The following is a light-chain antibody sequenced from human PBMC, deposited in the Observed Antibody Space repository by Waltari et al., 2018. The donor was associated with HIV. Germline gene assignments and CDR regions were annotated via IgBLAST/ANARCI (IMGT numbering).Light chain of an antibody. V-gene: IGLV1-47*01. CDR3: AAWDDSLSGYV. CDR1: SSHHGSRS. J-gene: IGLJ1*01. Sequence: QSVLTQPPSASGTPGQRVTIPCLRSSSHHGSRSATWYQQVPGTAPNLRIYSSNHRPSGVPDRFSGSKSGTSASLAISGLRSEDEADYYCAAWDDSLSGYVFGTGTKVTVL. CDR2: SSN.